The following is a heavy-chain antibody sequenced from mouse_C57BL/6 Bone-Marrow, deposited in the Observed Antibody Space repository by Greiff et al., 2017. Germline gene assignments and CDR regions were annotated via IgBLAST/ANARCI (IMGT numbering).Heavy chain of an antibody. CDR3: ARPRNLVPRAMDY. Sequence: EVMLVESGGGLVQPGGSLKLSCAASGFTFSDYYMYWVRQTPEKRLEWVAYISNGGGSTYYPDTVKGRFTISRDNAKNTLYLQMSRLKSEDTAMYYCARPRNLVPRAMDYWGQGTSVTVSS. CDR2: ISNGGGST. CDR1: GFTFSDYY. D-gene: IGHD5-1*01. J-gene: IGHJ4*01. V-gene: IGHV5-12*01.